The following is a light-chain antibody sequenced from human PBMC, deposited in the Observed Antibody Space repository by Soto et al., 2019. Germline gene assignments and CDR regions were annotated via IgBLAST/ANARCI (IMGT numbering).Light chain of an antibody. CDR2: EVS. J-gene: IGLJ3*02. V-gene: IGLV2-14*01. Sequence: QSALSQPASVSGSPGQSITISCTGTSNDLGTYRYVSWYQQHPGKVPKLIIFEVSDRPSGVSHRFSGSKSGNTASLTISGIQAEDEADYYCTSYTTSSTLVFGGGTKLTVL. CDR3: TSYTTSSTLV. CDR1: SNDLGTYRY.